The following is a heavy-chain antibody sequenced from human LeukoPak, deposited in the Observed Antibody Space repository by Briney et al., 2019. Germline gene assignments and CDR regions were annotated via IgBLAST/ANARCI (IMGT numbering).Heavy chain of an antibody. CDR1: GGSISTYY. J-gene: IGHJ4*02. V-gene: IGHV4-59*08. CDR2: IYYSGST. D-gene: IGHD3/OR15-3a*01. Sequence: SETLSLTCTVSGGSISTYYWSWIRQPPGKGLEWIGYIYYSGSTSYNPSLKSRVTISVDTSKNQISLRLTSVTATDTAVYYCARQTGSGLFILPGGQGTLVTVSS. CDR3: ARQTGSGLFILP.